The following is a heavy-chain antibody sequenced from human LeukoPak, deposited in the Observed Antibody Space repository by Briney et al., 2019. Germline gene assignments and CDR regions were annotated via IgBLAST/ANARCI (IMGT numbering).Heavy chain of an antibody. CDR3: ARGARGFDY. CDR1: GFTFSTYS. J-gene: IGHJ4*02. Sequence: GGSLRLSCAASGFTFSTYSMNWVRQAPGKGLEWVSVISSSSASIYYADSVKGRFTISRDNAKNSLYLQMSSLRAEDTAVYYCARGARGFDYWGQGTLVTVSS. V-gene: IGHV3-21*06. CDR2: ISSSSASI.